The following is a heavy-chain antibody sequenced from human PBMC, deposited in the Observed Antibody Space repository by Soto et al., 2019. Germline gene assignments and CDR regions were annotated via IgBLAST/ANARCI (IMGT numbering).Heavy chain of an antibody. CDR1: GFTFSKYW. CDR2: IKEDGTTE. D-gene: IGHD4-17*01. CDR3: GRVVGYGDVVDP. Sequence: EVYLVESGGGLVQPGESLRLSCAASGFTFSKYWMNWVRQAPGKGLQWVANIKEDGTTESYSDSVKGRFTIPRDNAKNLLYLQLYSLRVDDTAVYYCGRVVGYGDVVDPWGQGTLVTVSS. V-gene: IGHV3-7*03. J-gene: IGHJ5*02.